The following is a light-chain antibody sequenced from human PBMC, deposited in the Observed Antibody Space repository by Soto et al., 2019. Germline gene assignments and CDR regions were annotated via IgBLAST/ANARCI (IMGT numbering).Light chain of an antibody. CDR3: QQYGSSPPFT. V-gene: IGKV3-20*01. Sequence: EIVLTQSPGTLSLSPGERATLSCRASQSVSSSYLAWYQQKPGQAPRLLIYGASSRATGIPDRFSGSGSGKDFTLTISRLEPDDFAAYYCQQYGSSPPFTFGPGTKVDIK. J-gene: IGKJ3*01. CDR2: GAS. CDR1: QSVSSSY.